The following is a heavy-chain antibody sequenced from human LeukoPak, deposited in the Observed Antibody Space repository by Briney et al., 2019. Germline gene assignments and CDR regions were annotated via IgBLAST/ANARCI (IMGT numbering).Heavy chain of an antibody. CDR2: IYSSGGGGNT. J-gene: IGHJ4*02. Sequence: GGSLRLSCAASGLTVSSNYMTWVRQAPGKGLDWVSVIYSSGGGGNTYYADSVKGRFTISRDTSKNMLYLQMNSLRVEDTAVYYCAGDLGIAAAGPLDYWGQGTLVTVSS. D-gene: IGHD6-13*01. CDR3: AGDLGIAAAGPLDY. CDR1: GLTVSSNY. V-gene: IGHV3-66*01.